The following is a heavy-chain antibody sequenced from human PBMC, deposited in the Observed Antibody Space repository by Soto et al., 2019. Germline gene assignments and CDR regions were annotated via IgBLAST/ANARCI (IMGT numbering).Heavy chain of an antibody. J-gene: IGHJ4*02. Sequence: QVQLEESGGGVVQPGRSLRLSCAASGFTFSSYAMHWVRQAPGKGLEWVAVISYDGSNKYYADSVKGRFTISRDNSKNTLYLQMNSLRSEDTAVYYCARDLRHSYGYLEVDDYWGQGTLVTVSS. V-gene: IGHV3-30-3*01. D-gene: IGHD5-18*01. CDR2: ISYDGSNK. CDR1: GFTFSSYA. CDR3: ARDLRHSYGYLEVDDY.